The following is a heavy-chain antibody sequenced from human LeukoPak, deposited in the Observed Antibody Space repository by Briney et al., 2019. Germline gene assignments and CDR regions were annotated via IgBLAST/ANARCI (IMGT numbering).Heavy chain of an antibody. CDR1: GFTFSSYW. Sequence: PGGSLRLSCAASGFTFSSYWMSWVRQAPGKGLEWVAVISYDGGNKYYADSVKGRFTIARDNSKNTLFLQMNSLRVDDTAVYYCASDAPIVDYDILTAYPWDWGQGTLVTVSS. CDR3: ASDAPIVDYDILTAYPWD. D-gene: IGHD3-9*01. J-gene: IGHJ4*02. V-gene: IGHV3-30*03. CDR2: ISYDGGNK.